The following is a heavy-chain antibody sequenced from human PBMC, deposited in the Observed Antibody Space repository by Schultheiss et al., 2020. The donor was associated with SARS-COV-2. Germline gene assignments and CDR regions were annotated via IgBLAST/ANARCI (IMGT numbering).Heavy chain of an antibody. Sequence: SETLSLTCTVSGGSISSGGYYWSWIRQHPGKGLEWIGYIYYSGSTYYNPSLKSRVTISVDTSKNQFSLKLSSVTAADTAVYYCARARKITFGGVIVTKDAFDIWGQGTMVTVSS. CDR3: ARARKITFGGVIVTKDAFDI. V-gene: IGHV4-31*03. CDR2: IYYSGST. J-gene: IGHJ3*02. D-gene: IGHD3-16*02. CDR1: GGSISSGGYY.